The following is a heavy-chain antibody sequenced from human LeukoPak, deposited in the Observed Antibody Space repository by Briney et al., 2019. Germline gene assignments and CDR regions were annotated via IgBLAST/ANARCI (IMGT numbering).Heavy chain of an antibody. J-gene: IGHJ4*02. V-gene: IGHV1-69*13. D-gene: IGHD3-22*01. CDR3: ARLDDSSGNFDY. CDR1: GGTFSSYA. Sequence: ASVKVSCKASGGTFSSYAISWVRQAPGQGLEWMGGIIPIFGTANYAQKFQGRVTITADESTSTAYMELSSLRSEDTAVYYRARLDDSSGNFDYWGQGTLVTVSS. CDR2: IIPIFGTA.